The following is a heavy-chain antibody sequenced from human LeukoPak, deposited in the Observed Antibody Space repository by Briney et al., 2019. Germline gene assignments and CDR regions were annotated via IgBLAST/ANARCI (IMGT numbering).Heavy chain of an antibody. D-gene: IGHD6-13*01. CDR1: GGSISSSSYY. J-gene: IGHJ6*02. CDR3: ARGYSSSWYPGYYYYYGMDV. V-gene: IGHV4-39*01. Sequence: SETLSLTCTVSGGSISSSSYYWGWIRQPPGKGLEWIGNIYYSRSTHYSPSLKSRVTISVDTSKNQFSLKLSSVTAADTAVYYCARGYSSSWYPGYYYYYGMDVWGQGTTDTVSS. CDR2: IYYSRST.